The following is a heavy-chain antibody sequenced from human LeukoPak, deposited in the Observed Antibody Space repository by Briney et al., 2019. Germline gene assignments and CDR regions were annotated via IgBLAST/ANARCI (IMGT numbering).Heavy chain of an antibody. Sequence: ASVKVSCKASGGTFSSYAISWVRQAPGQGLEWMGGIIPIFGTANYAQKFQGRVTMTRDTSISTAYMELSRLRSDDTAVYYCARASRELLTGFDYWGQGTLVTVSS. D-gene: IGHD1-26*01. CDR1: GGTFSSYA. J-gene: IGHJ4*02. CDR3: ARASRELLTGFDY. V-gene: IGHV1-69*05. CDR2: IIPIFGTA.